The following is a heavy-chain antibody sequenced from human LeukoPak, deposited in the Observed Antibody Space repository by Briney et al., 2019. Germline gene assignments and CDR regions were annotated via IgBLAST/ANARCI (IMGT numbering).Heavy chain of an antibody. CDR2: ISGSGGST. V-gene: IGHV3-23*01. J-gene: IGHJ4*02. CDR1: GFTFSSYA. CDR3: AKDVYSSGSFYFDY. D-gene: IGHD3-10*01. Sequence: GGSLRLSWAASGFTFSSYASSWVRQAPGKGLEWVSAISGSGGSTYYADSVKGRFTISRDNSKNKLYLQVNSLRAEDTAVYYCAKDVYSSGSFYFDYWGRGTLVTVSS.